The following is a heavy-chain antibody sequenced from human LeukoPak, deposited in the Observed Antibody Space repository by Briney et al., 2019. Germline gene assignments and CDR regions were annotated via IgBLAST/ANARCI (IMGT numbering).Heavy chain of an antibody. CDR3: ARVSAEQVVTAILGRIDY. V-gene: IGHV3-21*01. CDR1: GFTFSSYW. J-gene: IGHJ4*02. D-gene: IGHD2-21*02. CDR2: ISSSSSYI. Sequence: GGSLRLSCAASGFTFSSYWMTWVRQAPGKGLEWVSSISSSSSYIYYAGSVKGRFTISRDNAKNSLYLQMNSLRAEDTAVYYCARVSAEQVVTAILGRIDYWGQGTLVTVSS.